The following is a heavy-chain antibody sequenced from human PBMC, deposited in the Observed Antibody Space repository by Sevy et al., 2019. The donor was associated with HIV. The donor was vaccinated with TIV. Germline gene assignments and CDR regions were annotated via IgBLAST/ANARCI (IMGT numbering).Heavy chain of an antibody. J-gene: IGHJ4*02. CDR3: ARVPWGPKNFYYFDY. V-gene: IGHV1-69*13. Sequence: ASVKVSCKASGGTFSSYAISWVRQAPGQGLEWMGGIIPIFGTATYAQKFQGRVTITADESTSTAYMELSSLRSEDTAVYYCARVPWGPKNFYYFDYWGQGTLVTVSS. CDR1: GGTFSSYA. CDR2: IIPIFGTA. D-gene: IGHD7-27*01.